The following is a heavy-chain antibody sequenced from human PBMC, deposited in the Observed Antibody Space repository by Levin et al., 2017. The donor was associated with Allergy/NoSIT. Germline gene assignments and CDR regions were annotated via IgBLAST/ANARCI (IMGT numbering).Heavy chain of an antibody. J-gene: IGHJ4*02. Sequence: RTSETLSLTCIVSGGSISNYHWIWIRQPAGKGLEWIGHMSSSGNTYYNPSLKSRVTVSVDTSKNHFSLKLTSVTAADTAVYYCARDPFEGYGHFNYWGQGTLVTVSS. CDR3: ARDPFEGYGHFNY. V-gene: IGHV4-4*07. D-gene: IGHD3-16*01. CDR2: MSSSGNT. CDR1: GGSISNYH.